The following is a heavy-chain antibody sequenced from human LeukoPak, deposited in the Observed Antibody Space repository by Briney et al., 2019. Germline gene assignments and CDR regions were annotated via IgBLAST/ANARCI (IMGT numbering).Heavy chain of an antibody. CDR1: GGTFSSYA. D-gene: IGHD3-10*01. J-gene: IGHJ4*02. V-gene: IGHV1-69*06. CDR3: ARASMVRGLIITPIGY. Sequence: GASVKVSCKASGGTFSSYAISWVRQAPGQGLEWMGGIIPIFGTANYAQKFQGRVTITADKSTSTAYMELRDLRSEDTALYYCARASMVRGLIITPIGYWGQGTLVTVSS. CDR2: IIPIFGTA.